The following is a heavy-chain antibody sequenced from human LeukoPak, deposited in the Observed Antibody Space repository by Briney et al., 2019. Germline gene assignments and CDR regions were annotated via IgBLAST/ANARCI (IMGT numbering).Heavy chain of an antibody. Sequence: PSETLSLTCTVSGGSISSYYWSWIRQPPGKGLEWIGYIYTSGSTNYNPSLKSRVTISVDTSKNQFSLKLSSVTAADTAVYYWARLDWGFGFDYWGQGTLVTVSS. CDR2: IYTSGST. D-gene: IGHD3-9*01. J-gene: IGHJ4*02. V-gene: IGHV4-4*09. CDR3: ARLDWGFGFDY. CDR1: GGSISSYY.